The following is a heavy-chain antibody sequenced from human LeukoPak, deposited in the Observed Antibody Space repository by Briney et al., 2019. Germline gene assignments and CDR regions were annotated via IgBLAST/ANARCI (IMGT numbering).Heavy chain of an antibody. CDR2: IYPGDSDT. V-gene: IGHV5-51*01. Sequence: GESLKISCKGSGYSFTSYWIGWVCQMPGKGLEWMGIIYPGDSDTRYSPSFQGQVTISADKSISTAYLQWSSLKASDTAMYYCARGQQLPGIAVAGTAIDYWGQGTLVTVSS. CDR3: ARGQQLPGIAVAGTAIDY. D-gene: IGHD6-19*01. CDR1: GYSFTSYW. J-gene: IGHJ4*02.